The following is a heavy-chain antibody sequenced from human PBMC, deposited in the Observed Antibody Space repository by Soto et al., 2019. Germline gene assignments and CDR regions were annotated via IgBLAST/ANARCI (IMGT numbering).Heavy chain of an antibody. J-gene: IGHJ6*02. Sequence: SETLSLTCAVYGGSFSGYYWSWIRQPPGKGLEWIGEINHSGSANYNPSLKSRVTISVDTSKNQFSLKLSSVTAADTAVYYCARDAYCSSTSCYSVGRHYYYGMDVWGQGTTVTVSS. CDR1: GGSFSGYY. CDR3: ARDAYCSSTSCYSVGRHYYYGMDV. V-gene: IGHV4-34*01. CDR2: INHSGSA. D-gene: IGHD2-2*01.